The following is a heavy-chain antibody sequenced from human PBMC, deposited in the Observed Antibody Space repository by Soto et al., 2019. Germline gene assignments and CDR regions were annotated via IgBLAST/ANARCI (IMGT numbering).Heavy chain of an antibody. Sequence: QVQLQESGPGLVKPSETMSLTCAVSGGSITSDNWWSWVRQPPGQGLEWIGEIAHRGSTTYNLSLKGRVTRSVDKSKNQFSLNVNSATDADTAVSYCALDGHSRGWSWGKGTMVIVSS. D-gene: IGHD6-19*01. CDR2: IAHRGST. CDR3: ALDGHSRGWS. J-gene: IGHJ5*02. CDR1: GGSITSDNW. V-gene: IGHV4-4*02.